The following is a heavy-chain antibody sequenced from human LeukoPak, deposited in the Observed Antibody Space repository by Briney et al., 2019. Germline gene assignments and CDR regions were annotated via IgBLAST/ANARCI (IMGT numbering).Heavy chain of an antibody. V-gene: IGHV4-61*01. Sequence: PSETLSLTCTVSGGSFSSSKYYWSWIRQPPGKGLEWIGYIYYSGSTNYNPSLKSRVTISVDTSKNQFSLKLSSVTAADTAVYYCARDVPTYYDFWSGYYRQAPPLSGMDVWGQGTTVTVSS. D-gene: IGHD3-3*01. J-gene: IGHJ6*02. CDR3: ARDVPTYYDFWSGYYRQAPPLSGMDV. CDR1: GGSFSSSKYY. CDR2: IYYSGST.